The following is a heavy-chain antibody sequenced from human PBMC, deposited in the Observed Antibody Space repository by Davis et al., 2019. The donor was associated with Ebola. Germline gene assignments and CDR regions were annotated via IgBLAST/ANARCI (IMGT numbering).Heavy chain of an antibody. V-gene: IGHV4-59*12. CDR1: GVSITTYF. CDR3: ARRLWYSSTSNWYFDL. J-gene: IGHJ2*01. D-gene: IGHD6-13*01. Sequence: PSETLSLTCTVSGVSITTYFWSWIRQPPGKGLEWVGYIHHSGSANSNPSLKSRVTFSIDTSKKQFSLKLSSVTAADTAVYYCARRLWYSSTSNWYFDLWGRGTLVTVSS. CDR2: IHHSGSA.